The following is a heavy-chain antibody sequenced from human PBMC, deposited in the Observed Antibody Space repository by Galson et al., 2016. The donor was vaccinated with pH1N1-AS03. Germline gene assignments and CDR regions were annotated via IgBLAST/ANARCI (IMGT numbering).Heavy chain of an antibody. CDR3: ARSTHVNEGLDF. CDR2: IFWDGET. V-gene: IGHV2-5*02. CDR1: GFSLSTGGVH. J-gene: IGHJ4*02. D-gene: IGHD2-8*01. Sequence: PALVKLTQTLTLTCTFSGFSLSTGGVHVAWIRQPPGKALEWLALIFWDGETRYRPSLRSRLTITKDTSKNQVVLTMTNMDPVDTATYYCARSTHVNEGLDFWGQGTLVTVSS.